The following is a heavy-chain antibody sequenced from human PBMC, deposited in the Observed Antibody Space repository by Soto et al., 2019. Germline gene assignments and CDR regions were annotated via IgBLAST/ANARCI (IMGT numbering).Heavy chain of an antibody. CDR1: GGSISSGGYY. D-gene: IGHD6-13*01. Sequence: QVQLQESGPGLVKPSQTLSLTCTVSGGSISSGGYYWSWIRQHPGKGLEWIGYIYYSGSTYYNPSLKSRVTISVETSKNHFSLKLSSVTAADTAVYYCASRIAAAGILMGFDYWGQGTLVTVSS. J-gene: IGHJ4*02. CDR3: ASRIAAAGILMGFDY. V-gene: IGHV4-31*03. CDR2: IYYSGST.